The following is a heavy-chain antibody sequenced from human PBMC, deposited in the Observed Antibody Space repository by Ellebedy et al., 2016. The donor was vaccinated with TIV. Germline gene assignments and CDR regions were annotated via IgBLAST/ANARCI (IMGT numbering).Heavy chain of an antibody. D-gene: IGHD5-24*01. CDR1: GHTSTIYY. J-gene: IGHJ5*02. CDR2: VSLTGVST. CDR3: VRDFRGNNWFDP. Sequence: AASVKVSCKASGHTSTIYYMHWVRQARGQGLEWMGIVSLTGVSTSYAQKFQGRITMTRGTSTSTVYMELSSLRSEDTAVYYCVRDFRGNNWFDPWGQGTLVTVSS. V-gene: IGHV1-46*01.